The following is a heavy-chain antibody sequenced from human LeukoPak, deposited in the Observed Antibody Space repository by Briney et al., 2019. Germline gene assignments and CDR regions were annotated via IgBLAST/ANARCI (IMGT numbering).Heavy chain of an antibody. CDR2: IYPADSDT. Sequence: GESLKISCKASGYIFTAHWIGWVRQMAGKGLEWLAIIYPADSDTRYSPSFQGQVTISADQSISTAYLHWTSLKASDSAMYYCAKGWRGDYDPATDWGQGTLVTVSS. V-gene: IGHV5-51*01. CDR1: GYIFTAHW. D-gene: IGHD3-22*01. J-gene: IGHJ4*02. CDR3: AKGWRGDYDPATD.